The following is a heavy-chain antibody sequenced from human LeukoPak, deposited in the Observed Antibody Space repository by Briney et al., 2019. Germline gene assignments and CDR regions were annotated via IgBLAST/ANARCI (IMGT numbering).Heavy chain of an antibody. V-gene: IGHV3-23*01. CDR2: ISGSGGST. D-gene: IGHD5-18*01. Sequence: GGSLRLSCAASGFTFSTYAMDWVRQAPGKGLEWVSRISGSGGSTYYADSVKGRFTISRDNSKNTLYLQMNSLRAEDTAVYYCARGYGWVDYWGQGTLVSVSS. CDR3: ARGYGWVDY. CDR1: GFTFSTYA. J-gene: IGHJ4*02.